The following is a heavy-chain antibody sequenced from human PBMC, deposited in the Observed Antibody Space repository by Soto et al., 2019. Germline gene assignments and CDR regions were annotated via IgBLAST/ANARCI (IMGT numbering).Heavy chain of an antibody. D-gene: IGHD3-10*01. CDR2: ISYDASNQ. Sequence: QVQLVESGGGVVQPGRSLRLSCAASGFIFSYYGIHWVRQAPGKGLEWVAVISYDASNQYYADFVKGRFTISRDNSKNTLYLQMNSLRAEDTAVYYCEKDPGYGSGSYFDYWGQGTLVTVSS. J-gene: IGHJ4*02. V-gene: IGHV3-30*18. CDR3: EKDPGYGSGSYFDY. CDR1: GFIFSYYG.